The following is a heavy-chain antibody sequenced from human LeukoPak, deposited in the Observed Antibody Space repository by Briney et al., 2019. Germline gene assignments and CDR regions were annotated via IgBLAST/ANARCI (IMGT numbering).Heavy chain of an antibody. Sequence: PSETLSLTCTVSGGSISSSSYYWGWIRQPPGKGLEWIGSIYYSGGTYYNPSLKSRVTISVDTSKNQFSLKLSSVTAADTAVYYCARVEPIVGATIKGGWFDPWGQGTLVTVSS. CDR2: IYYSGGT. CDR1: GGSISSSSYY. V-gene: IGHV4-39*07. CDR3: ARVEPIVGATIKGGWFDP. J-gene: IGHJ5*02. D-gene: IGHD1-26*01.